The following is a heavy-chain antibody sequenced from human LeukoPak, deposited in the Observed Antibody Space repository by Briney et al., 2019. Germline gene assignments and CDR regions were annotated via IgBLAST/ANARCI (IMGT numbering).Heavy chain of an antibody. D-gene: IGHD3-22*01. Sequence: GGSLRLSCAASGFTFSGSAMHWVRQASGKGLEWVGRIRSKANSYATAYAASVKGRFTISRDDSKNTAYLQMNSLKTEDTAVYYCTRRSDYYDSSGYSTFDYWGQGTLVTVSS. CDR2: IRSKANSYAT. CDR1: GFTFSGSA. V-gene: IGHV3-73*01. J-gene: IGHJ4*02. CDR3: TRRSDYYDSSGYSTFDY.